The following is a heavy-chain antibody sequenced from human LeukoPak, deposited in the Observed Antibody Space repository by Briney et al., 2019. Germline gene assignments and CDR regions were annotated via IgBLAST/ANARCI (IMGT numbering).Heavy chain of an antibody. CDR1: GDSVSSGKYY. Sequence: PSQTLSLTCTFSGDSVSSGKYYWSWIRQPPGEGLEWIGYIYASGTTYYNPSLKSRVTISIDTSKNHFSLNLNAVTVADTAVYYCARDSPYSSGWEHFDYWGQGTLVTVSS. D-gene: IGHD6-19*01. J-gene: IGHJ4*02. CDR3: ARDSPYSSGWEHFDY. V-gene: IGHV4-31*03. CDR2: IYASGTT.